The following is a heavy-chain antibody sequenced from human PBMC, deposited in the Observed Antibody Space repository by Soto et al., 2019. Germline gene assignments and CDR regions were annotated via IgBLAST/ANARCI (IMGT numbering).Heavy chain of an antibody. CDR1: GGTFSSSS. Sequence: SVKVSCKDSGGTFSSSSFVWVRRAPRQGLEWMGRMIPILGIANYAQKFQGRVTIAADIFTSTDYMELSSLRSDDTAVYYCARGKDCSTTTCQSPNCFEPWGQGTLVTVSS. CDR3: ARGKDCSTTTCQSPNCFEP. CDR2: MIPILGIA. V-gene: IGHV1-69*04. D-gene: IGHD2-2*01. J-gene: IGHJ5*02.